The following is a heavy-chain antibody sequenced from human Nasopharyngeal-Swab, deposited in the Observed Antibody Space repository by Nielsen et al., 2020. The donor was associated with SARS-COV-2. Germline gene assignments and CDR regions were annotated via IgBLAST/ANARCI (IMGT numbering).Heavy chain of an antibody. J-gene: IGHJ4*02. CDR2: MNPNSGNT. D-gene: IGHD5-24*01. Sequence: SATVSCQASRYTFTSHDINRVREAIGQGLEWMGWMNPNSGNTGYAQKFQGRVTMTRNTSISTAYMELSSLRSEDTAVYYCARGGEGWYEMAEFDYWGQGTLVTVSS. V-gene: IGHV1-8*01. CDR1: RYTFTSHD. CDR3: ARGGEGWYEMAEFDY.